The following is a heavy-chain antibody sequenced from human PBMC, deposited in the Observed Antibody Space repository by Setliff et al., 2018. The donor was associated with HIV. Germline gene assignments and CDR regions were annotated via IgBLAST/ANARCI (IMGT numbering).Heavy chain of an antibody. J-gene: IGHJ3*02. Sequence: PGGSLRLSCAASGFTFSNGWMSWVRQAPGKGLEWVGRIKSKGDGGTTDYAAHVKGRFTISRDESKSIAYMPMNSLKTEDTAVYYCTRVPEEQWQGMSDAFDIWGQGTMVTVSS. CDR2: IKSKGDGGTT. V-gene: IGHV3-15*01. CDR3: TRVPEEQWQGMSDAFDI. CDR1: GFTFSNGW. D-gene: IGHD6-19*01.